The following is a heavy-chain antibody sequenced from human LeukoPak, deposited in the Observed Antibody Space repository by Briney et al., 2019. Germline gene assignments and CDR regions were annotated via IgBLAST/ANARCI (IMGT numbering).Heavy chain of an antibody. CDR2: IDPNSGAT. CDR3: ARGRASLTAWFVP. Sequence: ASVRVSCKASGYTFTAYYMHWVRQAPGQGLEWMGWIDPNSGATDSAQKFQGRVTVTRDTSINTVYMELSRLTSDDTAVYYCARGRASLTAWFVPWGQGTLVTVSS. CDR1: GYTFTAYY. D-gene: IGHD1-20*01. J-gene: IGHJ5*02. V-gene: IGHV1-2*02.